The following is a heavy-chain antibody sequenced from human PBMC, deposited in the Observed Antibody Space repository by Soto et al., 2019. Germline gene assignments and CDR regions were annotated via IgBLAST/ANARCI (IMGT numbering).Heavy chain of an antibody. D-gene: IGHD3-22*01. CDR3: ARARFYSDSSGYYSTFDY. Sequence: TSETLSLTCAVYGGSFSGFYWSWIRQPPGKGLEWIGEVSHSGSTNYNPSLKSRVTISADTSKNQFFLKLTSVTAADTAVYYCARARFYSDSSGYYSTFDYWGQGTVVTVSS. CDR1: GGSFSGFY. J-gene: IGHJ4*02. V-gene: IGHV4-34*01. CDR2: VSHSGST.